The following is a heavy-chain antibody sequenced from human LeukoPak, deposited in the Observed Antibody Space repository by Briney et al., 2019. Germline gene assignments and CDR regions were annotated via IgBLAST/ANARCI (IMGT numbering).Heavy chain of an antibody. CDR3: ARGPKDTSMLMKKYVNWFDP. Sequence: SETLSLTRAVYGESFSGYFWSWIRQCPGKGLEWIGEVNHRETTTYNPSLKSRATISVDTSKNQFSLRLSSVTAADRAVYYCARGPKDTSMLMKKYVNWFDPWGQGTLVTVSS. CDR2: VNHRETT. D-gene: IGHD5-18*01. V-gene: IGHV4-34*01. CDR1: GESFSGYF. J-gene: IGHJ5*02.